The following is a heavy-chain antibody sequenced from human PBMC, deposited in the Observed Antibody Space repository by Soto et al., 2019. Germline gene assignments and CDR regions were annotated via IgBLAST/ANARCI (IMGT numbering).Heavy chain of an antibody. Sequence: QVQLVESGGGVVQPGRSLRLSCAASGFTFSSCGMHWVRQAPGKGLEWAAVLWHAGSNKYYADSVKGRFTISRDNSKKRLYLQMNSPRAEDTAVYYCGRDLSLVDTITFSVDYWGQGTLVPVSS. CDR2: LWHAGSNK. V-gene: IGHV3-33*01. J-gene: IGHJ4*02. CDR1: GFTFSSCG. CDR3: GRDLSLVDTITFSVDY. D-gene: IGHD5-12*01.